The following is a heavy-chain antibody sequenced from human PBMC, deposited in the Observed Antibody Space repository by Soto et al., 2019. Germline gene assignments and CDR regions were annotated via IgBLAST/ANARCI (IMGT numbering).Heavy chain of an antibody. V-gene: IGHV4-39*01. Sequence: SETLSLTCTVSGGSFSSSSYHWGWIRQPPGKGLEWIATIYYTGNTFYNPSLKSRVTISVDTSKNQFSLKLSSVTAADTAVYYCARRGTSFGSWGKGTLVSVGS. CDR2: IYYTGNT. CDR1: GGSFSSSSYH. CDR3: ARRGTSFGS. D-gene: IGHD2-15*01. J-gene: IGHJ4*02.